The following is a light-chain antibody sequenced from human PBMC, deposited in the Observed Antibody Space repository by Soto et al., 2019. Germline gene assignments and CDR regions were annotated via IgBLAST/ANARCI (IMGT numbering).Light chain of an antibody. CDR1: SSNIGNNY. CDR2: ENN. V-gene: IGLV1-51*02. Sequence: QSVLTQPPSVSAAPGQTVTISCSGSSSNIGNNYVSWYQQLPGTDPKLLIYENNRRPSGIPDRFSASRAGTSATLGITGLQTGDEADYYCGTWDDSPYAWVFAGGTKLTVL. J-gene: IGLJ3*02. CDR3: GTWDDSPYAWV.